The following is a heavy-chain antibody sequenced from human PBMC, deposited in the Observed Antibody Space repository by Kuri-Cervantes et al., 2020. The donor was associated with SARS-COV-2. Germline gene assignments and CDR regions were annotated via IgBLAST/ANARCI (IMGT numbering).Heavy chain of an antibody. V-gene: IGHV3-11*04. D-gene: IGHD4-11*01. CDR2: IGPSGTTK. Sequence: GESLKISCAASGFTFSDYYMSWIRQAPGKGLEWVSNIGPSGTTKYYADSVKGRFTISRDNAKNTLYLQMNSLRAEDTAVYYCAGAGAQVTAGDYWGQGTLVTVSS. CDR1: GFTFSDYY. CDR3: AGAGAQVTAGDY. J-gene: IGHJ4*02.